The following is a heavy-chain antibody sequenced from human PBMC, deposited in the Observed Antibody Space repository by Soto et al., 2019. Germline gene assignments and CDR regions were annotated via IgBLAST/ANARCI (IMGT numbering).Heavy chain of an antibody. CDR1: GFTFSSYA. CDR2: IAYDGSNK. J-gene: IGHJ6*02. Sequence: QVQLVESGGGVVQPGRSLRLSCAASGFTFSSYAMHWVRQAPGKGLEWVAVIAYDGSNKNHADTVKGRFTISRDNSKNAXXLQMTSLRAEDTAVYYCARGYEFWSGYYYPYGMDVWGQGTTVTVSS. D-gene: IGHD3-3*01. V-gene: IGHV3-30-3*01. CDR3: ARGYEFWSGYYYPYGMDV.